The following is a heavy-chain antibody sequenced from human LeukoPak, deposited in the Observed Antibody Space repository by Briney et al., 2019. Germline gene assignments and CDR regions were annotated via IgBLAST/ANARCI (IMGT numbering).Heavy chain of an antibody. CDR3: ARGRNYYYYYYYGMDV. CDR1: GGSISSGGYY. D-gene: IGHD1-1*01. CDR2: INHSGST. V-gene: IGHV4-30-2*01. Sequence: PSQTLSLTCTVSGGSISSGGYYWSWIRQPPGKGLEWIGEINHSGSTNYNPSLKSRVTISVDTSKNQFSLKLSSVTAAGTAVYYCARGRNYYYYYYYGMDVWGQGTTVTVSS. J-gene: IGHJ6*02.